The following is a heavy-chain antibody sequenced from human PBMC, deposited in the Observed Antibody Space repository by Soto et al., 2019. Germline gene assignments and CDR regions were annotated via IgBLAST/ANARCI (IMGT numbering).Heavy chain of an antibody. CDR3: ARHPNSGWLGY. Sequence: PSETLSLTCTVSGGSISSSNYYWAWIRQPPGKGLEWIGSVYYSGSTYYGPSLKGRVTLSVDTSKNQFSLKLSSVTAADTAVYYCARHPNSGWLGYWGQGILVTVSS. CDR2: VYYSGST. V-gene: IGHV4-39*01. D-gene: IGHD5-12*01. CDR1: GGSISSSNYY. J-gene: IGHJ4*02.